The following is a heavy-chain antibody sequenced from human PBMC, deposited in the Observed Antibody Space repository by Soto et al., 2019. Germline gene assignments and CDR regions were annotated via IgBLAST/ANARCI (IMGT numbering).Heavy chain of an antibody. CDR2: IYYSGST. J-gene: IGHJ4*02. CDR3: ARGDGGNLLDY. Sequence: QVQLQESGPGLVKPSQTLSLTCTVSGGSISSGDSYWRWIRQPPGKGLEWIRYIYYSGSTYYNPSLKSRVTISVDTSKNQFSLKLSSVTAADTAVYYCARGDGGNLLDYWGQGTLVTVSS. CDR1: GGSISSGDSY. V-gene: IGHV4-30-4*01.